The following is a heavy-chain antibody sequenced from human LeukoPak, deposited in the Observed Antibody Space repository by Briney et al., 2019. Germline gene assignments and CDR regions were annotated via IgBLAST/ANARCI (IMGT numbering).Heavy chain of an antibody. CDR3: ASSYYDYVWGSYPLDY. V-gene: IGHV4-30-2*01. Sequence: SETLSLTCAVSGGSISSGGYSWSWIRQPPGKGLEWIGYIYHSGSTYYNPSLKRRVTISVDRSKNQFSLKLSSVTAADTAVYYCASSYYDYVWGSYPLDYWGQGTLVTVSS. D-gene: IGHD3-16*02. CDR1: GGSISSGGYS. J-gene: IGHJ4*02. CDR2: IYHSGST.